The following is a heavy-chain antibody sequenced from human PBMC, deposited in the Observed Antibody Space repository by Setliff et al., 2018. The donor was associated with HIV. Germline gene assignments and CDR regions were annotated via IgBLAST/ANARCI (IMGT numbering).Heavy chain of an antibody. Sequence: PSETLSLTCAVSGYSISSGYFWGWIRQPPGKGLEWLGNIGNIYYGGTTYYNPSLKGRITISVFTSSQQLSLTLTSVTPADTAVYYCARLRAAGTVHYFDPWGQGTQVTVSS. CDR1: GYSISSGYF. J-gene: IGHJ5*02. V-gene: IGHV4-38-2*01. CDR3: ARLRAAGTVHYFDP. CDR2: IYYGGTT. D-gene: IGHD6-13*01.